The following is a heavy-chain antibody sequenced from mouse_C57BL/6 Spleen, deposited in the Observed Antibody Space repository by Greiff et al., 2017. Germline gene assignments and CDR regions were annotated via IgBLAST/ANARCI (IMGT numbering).Heavy chain of an antibody. CDR3: ARGRRYDGDFDY. CDR2: IDPSDSYT. V-gene: IGHV1-69*01. Sequence: QVQLKQPGAELVMPGASVKLSCKASGYTFTSYWMHWVKQRPGQGLEWIGEIDPSDSYTNYNQKFKGKSTLTVDKSSSTAYMQLSSLTSEDSAVYYCARGRRYDGDFDYWGQGTTRTVSS. D-gene: IGHD2-3*01. CDR1: GYTFTSYW. J-gene: IGHJ2*01.